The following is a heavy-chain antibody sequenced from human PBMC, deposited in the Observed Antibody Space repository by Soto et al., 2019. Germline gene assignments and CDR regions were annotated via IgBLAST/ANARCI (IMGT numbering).Heavy chain of an antibody. CDR1: GFTFGDYA. Sequence: EVQLVESGGGLVRPGRSLRLSCAASGFTFGDYAMHWVRQVPGKGLEWVSGITWNSGILSYADSVKGRFTISRDNARNSMYLQMHNPRPEDTAFYYCAQGFSFYGVSASRPRGYVDTGGQGAQVTVSS. CDR3: AQGFSFYGVSASRPRGYVDT. J-gene: IGHJ1*01. CDR2: ITWNSGIL. V-gene: IGHV3-9*01. D-gene: IGHD5-18*01.